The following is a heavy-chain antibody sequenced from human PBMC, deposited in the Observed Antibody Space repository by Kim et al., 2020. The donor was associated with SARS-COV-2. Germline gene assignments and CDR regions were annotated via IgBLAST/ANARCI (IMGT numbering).Heavy chain of an antibody. CDR1: GGSMISFS. J-gene: IGHJ4*02. CDR2: LYNNGNT. D-gene: IGHD2-2*01. Sequence: SETLSLTCTVSGGSMISFSWSWIRQTPGKGLESLGYLYNNGNTEYNPPLESRVSFSVDTSKKQFSLRLTSVTAADTAIYFCAAEKEEPGARYFDSWGRGILVTVAS. V-gene: IGHV4-59*01. CDR3: AAEKEEPGARYFDS.